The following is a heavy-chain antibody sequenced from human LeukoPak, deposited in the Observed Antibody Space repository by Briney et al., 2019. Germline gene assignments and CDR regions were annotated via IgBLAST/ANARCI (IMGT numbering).Heavy chain of an antibody. D-gene: IGHD6-19*01. J-gene: IGHJ6*04. CDR2: INHSGST. CDR1: GGSFSGYY. Sequence: SETLSLTCAVYGGSFSGYYWSWIRQPPGKGLDWIGEINHSGSTNYNPSLKSRVTISVDTSKNQFSLKLSSVTAADTAVYYCARVIPASLKQWLVRDVWGKGTTVTVSS. CDR3: ARVIPASLKQWLVRDV. V-gene: IGHV4-34*01.